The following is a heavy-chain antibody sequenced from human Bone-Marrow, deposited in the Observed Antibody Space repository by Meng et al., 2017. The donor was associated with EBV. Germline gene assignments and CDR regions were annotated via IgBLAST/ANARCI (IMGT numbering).Heavy chain of an antibody. V-gene: IGHV1-3*01. CDR1: GYTFTNYA. CDR3: ATEPGYSSG. D-gene: IGHD6-19*01. CDR2: INPGNGNT. J-gene: IGHJ4*02. Sequence: VQLVQFGAAVRKPGASVKVSCKASGYTFTNYAMHWVRQAPGQRLEWMGWINPGNGNTKYSQKFQGRASITRDISASIVYMELTSLRSEDAAVYYCATEPGYSSGWGQGTLVTVSS.